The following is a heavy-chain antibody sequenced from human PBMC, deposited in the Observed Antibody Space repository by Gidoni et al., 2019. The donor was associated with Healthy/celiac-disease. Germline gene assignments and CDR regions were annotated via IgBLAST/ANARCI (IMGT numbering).Heavy chain of an antibody. CDR3: ARGGVSTFYYFDY. Sequence: QVQLQESGPGLVKPSQTLSLNCTVSGGSISSGGYYWSWIRQHPGKGLEWIGYIYYSGSTYYNPSLKSRVTISVDTSKNQFSLKLSSVTAADTAVYYCARGGVSTFYYFDYWGQGTLVTVSS. D-gene: IGHD2-8*01. J-gene: IGHJ4*02. CDR1: GGSISSGGYY. V-gene: IGHV4-31*03. CDR2: IYYSGST.